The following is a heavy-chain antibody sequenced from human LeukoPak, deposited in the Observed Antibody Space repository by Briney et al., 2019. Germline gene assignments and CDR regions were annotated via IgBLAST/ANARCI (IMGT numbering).Heavy chain of an antibody. D-gene: IGHD3-22*01. J-gene: IGHJ4*02. Sequence: GGSLRLSCAASGFTFSSYAVHWVRQAPGKGLEWVAVISYDGSNEYYADSVKGRFTFSRDNSKNTLYLQMNSLRAEDTAVYYCARDVTYYYDSSGYFPDWGQGTLVTVSS. V-gene: IGHV3-30-3*01. CDR1: GFTFSSYA. CDR2: ISYDGSNE. CDR3: ARDVTYYYDSSGYFPD.